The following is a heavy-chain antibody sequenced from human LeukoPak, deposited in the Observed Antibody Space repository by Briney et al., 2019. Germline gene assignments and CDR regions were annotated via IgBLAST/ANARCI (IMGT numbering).Heavy chain of an antibody. D-gene: IGHD4-17*01. V-gene: IGHV5-10-1*01. CDR2: IDPSDSYT. J-gene: IGHJ4*02. CDR3: ARHPTVTTRFLDY. Sequence: GESLKISCKGSGYSFTSYWISWVRQMPGKGPEWMGRIDPSDSYTNYSPSFQGHVTISADKFISTAYLQWSSLKASDTAMYYCARHPTVTTRFLDYWGQGTLVTVSS. CDR1: GYSFTSYW.